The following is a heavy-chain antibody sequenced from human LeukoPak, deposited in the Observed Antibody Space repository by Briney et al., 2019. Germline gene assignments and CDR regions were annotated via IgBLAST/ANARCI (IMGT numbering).Heavy chain of an antibody. J-gene: IGHJ5*02. CDR2: IIPIFGTA. CDR1: GGTFSSYA. CDR3: ARAAIAARPPNWFDP. Sequence: GASVKVSCKASGGTFSSYAISWMRQAPGQGLEWMGGIIPIFGTANCAQKFQGRVTITTDESTSTAYMELSSLRSEDTAVYYCARAAIAARPPNWFDPWGQGTLVTVSS. D-gene: IGHD6-6*01. V-gene: IGHV1-69*05.